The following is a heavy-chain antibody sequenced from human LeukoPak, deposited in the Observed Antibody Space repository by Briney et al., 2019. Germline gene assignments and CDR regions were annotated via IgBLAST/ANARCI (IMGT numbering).Heavy chain of an antibody. CDR1: GGTFSIYA. V-gene: IGHV1-69*05. Sequence: XSVSXSXXASGGTFSIYAIRWVRQARGQGREGMGGIIPILGTANYAQKFQGRVAITTDESTSTAYMELGSLRSEDTAVYYCAREGGVYGGNSWFGAFDIWGQGTMVTVSS. D-gene: IGHD4-23*01. CDR2: IIPILGTA. CDR3: AREGGVYGGNSWFGAFDI. J-gene: IGHJ3*02.